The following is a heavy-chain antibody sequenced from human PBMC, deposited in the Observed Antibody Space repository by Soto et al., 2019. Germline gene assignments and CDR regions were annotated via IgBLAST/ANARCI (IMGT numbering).Heavy chain of an antibody. J-gene: IGHJ4*02. CDR2: FYYSGST. D-gene: IGHD1-1*01. CDR1: GDSISSSSYY. Sequence: PSETLSLTCTVSGDSISSSSYYWFWIRQPPGKGLEWIGSFYYSGSTYYNPSLKSRVTMSVDTSKNQFSLKLSSVTAADTAVYYCARQTKGNWYVDYWGQGTLVTVSS. V-gene: IGHV4-39*01. CDR3: ARQTKGNWYVDY.